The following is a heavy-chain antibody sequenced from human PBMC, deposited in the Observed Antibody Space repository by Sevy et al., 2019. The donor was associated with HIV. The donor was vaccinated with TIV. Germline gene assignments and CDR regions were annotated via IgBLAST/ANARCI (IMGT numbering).Heavy chain of an antibody. D-gene: IGHD6-19*01. CDR1: GFTFSRYS. CDR3: AMGSGAVVAGNYFDY. V-gene: IGHV3-21*01. Sequence: GGSLRLSCGASGFTFSRYSMNWVRPAPGKGLEWVSSISSGNSYIYYADSVKGRFTISRDNAKNLLYLHMNSLRAEDTAVYYCAMGSGAVVAGNYFDYWGQGILVTVSS. CDR2: ISSGNSYI. J-gene: IGHJ4*02.